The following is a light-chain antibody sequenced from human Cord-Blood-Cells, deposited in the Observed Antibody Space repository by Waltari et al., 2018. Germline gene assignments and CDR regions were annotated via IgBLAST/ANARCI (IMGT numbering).Light chain of an antibody. CDR1: RSVLYSSNNKNY. V-gene: IGKV4-1*01. CDR3: QQYYSTPYT. Sequence: EIVMSQSPDSLAVSRGERATIHCKSSRSVLYSSNNKNYLAWYQQKPGQPPKLLIYWASTRESGVPDRFSGSWSGTDFTLTISSLQAEDVAVYYCQQYYSTPYTFGQGTKLEIK. J-gene: IGKJ2*01. CDR2: WAS.